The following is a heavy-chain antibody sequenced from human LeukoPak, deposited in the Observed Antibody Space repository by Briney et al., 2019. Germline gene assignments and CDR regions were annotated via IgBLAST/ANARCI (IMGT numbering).Heavy chain of an antibody. Sequence: GGSLRLSCAASGFTFSSYSMNWVRQAPGKGLEWVSSISSSSSYIYYADSVKGRFTISRDNAKNSLYLQMNSLRAEDMAVYYCARDPEYPGWFDPWGQGTLVTVSS. CDR3: ARDPEYPGWFDP. CDR1: GFTFSSYS. V-gene: IGHV3-21*01. J-gene: IGHJ5*02. D-gene: IGHD2-2*02. CDR2: ISSSSSYI.